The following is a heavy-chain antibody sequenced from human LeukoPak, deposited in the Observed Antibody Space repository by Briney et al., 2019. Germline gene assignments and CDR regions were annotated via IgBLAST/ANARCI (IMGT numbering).Heavy chain of an antibody. CDR3: AKSGGLSGSGRLAMDV. Sequence: PGGSLRLSCAASGFTFSTYAMSWVRLAPGKGLEWVSGISGSGGSTYYADSVKGRFTSSRDNSNNSLYVQMNSLRVEDTAVYYCAKSGGLSGSGRLAMDVWGKGNTVTVSS. V-gene: IGHV3-23*01. CDR1: GFTFSTYA. D-gene: IGHD3-10*01. J-gene: IGHJ6*04. CDR2: ISGSGGST.